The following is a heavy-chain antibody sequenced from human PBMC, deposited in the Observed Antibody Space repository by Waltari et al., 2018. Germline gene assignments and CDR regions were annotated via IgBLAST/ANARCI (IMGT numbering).Heavy chain of an antibody. D-gene: IGHD5-12*01. CDR3: ARVRLATSYYYYYYGMDV. J-gene: IGHJ6*02. CDR1: GGSLSSGGYY. V-gene: IGHV4-31*03. Sequence: QVQLQESGPGLVKPSQTLSLTCTVSGGSLSSGGYYWSWIRQHPGKGMEWIGYIYYSGSTYYNPSLKSRVTISVDTSKNQFSLKLSSVTAADTAVYYCARVRLATSYYYYYYGMDVWGQGTTVTVSS. CDR2: IYYSGST.